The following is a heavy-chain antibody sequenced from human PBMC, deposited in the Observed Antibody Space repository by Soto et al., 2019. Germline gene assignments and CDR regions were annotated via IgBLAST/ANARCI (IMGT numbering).Heavy chain of an antibody. V-gene: IGHV1-2*02. CDR3: ARDGTGGSGSYYGYYYGMDV. CDR1: GYTFTGYY. J-gene: IGHJ6*02. CDR2: INPNSGGT. D-gene: IGHD3-10*01. Sequence: ASVKVSCKASGYTFTGYYMHWVRQAPGQGLEWMGWINPNSGGTNYAQKFQGRVTMTRDTSISTAYMELSSVRSDDTAVYYCARDGTGGSGSYYGYYYGMDVWGQGTTVTVSS.